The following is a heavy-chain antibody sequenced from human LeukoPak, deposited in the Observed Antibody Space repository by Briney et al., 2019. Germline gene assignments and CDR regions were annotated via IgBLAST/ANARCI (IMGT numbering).Heavy chain of an antibody. CDR1: GFTFSRYG. V-gene: IGHV3-30*02. D-gene: IGHD6-6*01. Sequence: GGSLRLSCAASGFTFSRYGMHWVRQAPGKGLEWVAFIRYDGSNKYYADSVKGRFTISRDNSKNTLYVQMNSLRVEDTAVYYCAGPSSSGVGYWGQGTLVTVSS. CDR2: IRYDGSNK. J-gene: IGHJ4*02. CDR3: AGPSSSGVGY.